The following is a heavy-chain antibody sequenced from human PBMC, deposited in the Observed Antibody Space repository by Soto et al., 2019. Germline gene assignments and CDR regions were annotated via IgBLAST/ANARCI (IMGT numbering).Heavy chain of an antibody. CDR1: GGSVSSGSYY. CDR3: ARAPRLGYYDSSGYYNYYYGMDV. CDR2: IYYSGST. D-gene: IGHD3-22*01. J-gene: IGHJ6*02. Sequence: PSETLSLPCPVSGGSVSSGSYYWSWIRQPPGKGLEWIGYIYYSGSTNYNPSLKSRVTISVDTSKNQFSLKLSSVTAADAAVYYCARAPRLGYYDSSGYYNYYYGMDVWGQGTTVTVSS. V-gene: IGHV4-61*01.